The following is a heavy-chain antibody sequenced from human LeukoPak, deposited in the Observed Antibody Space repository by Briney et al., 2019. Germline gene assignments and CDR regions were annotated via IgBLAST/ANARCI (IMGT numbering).Heavy chain of an antibody. V-gene: IGHV1-3*01. J-gene: IGHJ4*02. Sequence: ASVKVSCKASGYTFTSYAMHWVRQAPGQRLEWMGWINAGNGNTKYSQKFQGRVTITRDTSASTAYMELSSLRSEDTAVYYCARSRAEFFGYLLDYWGQGTLVTVSS. CDR1: GYTFTSYA. D-gene: IGHD3-3*01. CDR2: INAGNGNT. CDR3: ARSRAEFFGYLLDY.